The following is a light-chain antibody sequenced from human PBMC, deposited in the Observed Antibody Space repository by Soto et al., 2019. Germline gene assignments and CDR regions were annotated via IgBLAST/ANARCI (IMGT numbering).Light chain of an antibody. CDR3: SSFAGGGNPVL. V-gene: IGLV2-8*01. CDR1: SSDVGGYNY. J-gene: IGLJ2*01. Sequence: QSALTQPPSASGSLGQSVTISCTGTSSDVGGYNYVSWHQKHPGKAPQVMIYEVTKRPPGVPDRFSGYKSGNTASLTVSGVQAEDEADYYCSSFAGGGNPVLLGGGTKLTVL. CDR2: EVT.